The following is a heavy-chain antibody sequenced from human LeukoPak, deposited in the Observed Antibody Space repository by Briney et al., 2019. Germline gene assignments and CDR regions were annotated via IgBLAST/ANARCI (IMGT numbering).Heavy chain of an antibody. CDR2: ISGDCGST. Sequence: PGGSLRLSCAASGFTFDDYAMHWVRQAPGKGLGWVSLISGDCGSTYYADSVKGRCTISRDNSKTSLYLQMNSLRTEDTALYYRAKDSNDFVYYFDYWGQGTLVTVSS. D-gene: IGHD3-3*01. CDR3: AKDSNDFVYYFDY. J-gene: IGHJ4*02. V-gene: IGHV3-43*02. CDR1: GFTFDDYA.